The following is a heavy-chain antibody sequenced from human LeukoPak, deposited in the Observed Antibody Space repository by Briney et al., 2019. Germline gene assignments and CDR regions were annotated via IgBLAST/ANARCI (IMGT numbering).Heavy chain of an antibody. V-gene: IGHV3-30*02. Sequence: AGGYLRFSCAASGFTFSGYGMHWVRQAPGKGLEWVAFIRYDGSNKSYADCVKGRFTIYRYNFKNTLDLQMNSLSADDTAVYYCAKDLFFDFGDSDSTNYCAFDYWGQGTLVTVSS. D-gene: IGHD4-17*01. CDR3: AKDLFFDFGDSDSTNYCAFDY. CDR1: GFTFSGYG. J-gene: IGHJ4*02. CDR2: IRYDGSNK.